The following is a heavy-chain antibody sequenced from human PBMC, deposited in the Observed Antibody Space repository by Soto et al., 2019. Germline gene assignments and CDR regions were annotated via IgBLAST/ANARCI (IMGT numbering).Heavy chain of an antibody. CDR2: IIPIFGTA. D-gene: IGHD3-3*01. Sequence: SVKVSCKASGGTFSSYAISWVRQAPGQGLEWMGGIIPIFGTANYAQKFKGRVTITADKSTSTAYMELSSLRSEDTAVYYCARGLEWLHNLYYFDYWGQGTLVTVSS. CDR3: ARGLEWLHNLYYFDY. J-gene: IGHJ4*02. CDR1: GGTFSSYA. V-gene: IGHV1-69*06.